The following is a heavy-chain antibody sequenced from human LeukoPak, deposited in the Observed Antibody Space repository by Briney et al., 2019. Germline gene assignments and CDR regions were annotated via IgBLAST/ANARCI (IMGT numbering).Heavy chain of an antibody. CDR2: IYPDDSDT. CDR3: ARYCASTSCLSENLFDF. D-gene: IGHD2-2*01. V-gene: IGHV5-51*01. J-gene: IGHJ4*02. Sequence: SGESLKISCKGSGYSFTSYWIGWVRQMPGKGLEWMGLIYPDDSDTRYSPSFQGQVTISADKSINTAHIQWSSLKASDTAMYLCARYCASTSCLSENLFDFWGQGTLVTVSS. CDR1: GYSFTSYW.